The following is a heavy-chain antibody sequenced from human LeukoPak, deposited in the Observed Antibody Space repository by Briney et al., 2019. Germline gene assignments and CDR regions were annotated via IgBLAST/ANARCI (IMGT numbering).Heavy chain of an antibody. V-gene: IGHV3-74*01. CDR2: INSDGSST. CDR3: ARSTGGGSSSY. CDR1: GFTFSSYG. J-gene: IGHJ4*02. Sequence: GGSLRLSCAASGFTFSSYGMHWVRQVPGKGLLWVSRINSDGSSTSYADSVKGRFTISRDNAKNTVYLQMNSLRVEDTAVYYCARSTGGGSSSYWGQGTLVTVSS. D-gene: IGHD6-13*01.